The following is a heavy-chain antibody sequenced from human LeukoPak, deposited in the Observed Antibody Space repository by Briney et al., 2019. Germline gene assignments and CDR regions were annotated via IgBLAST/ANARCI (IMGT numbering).Heavy chain of an antibody. CDR3: AKVHYYGSGSYSPFDY. V-gene: IGHV3-9*01. CDR2: ISWNSGSI. Sequence: SLRLSCAASGFTFDDYAMHWVRQAPGKGLEWASGISWNSGSIGYADSVKGRFTISRDNAKNSLYLQMNSLRAEDTALYYCAKVHYYGSGSYSPFDYWGQGTLVTVSS. D-gene: IGHD3-10*01. J-gene: IGHJ4*02. CDR1: GFTFDDYA.